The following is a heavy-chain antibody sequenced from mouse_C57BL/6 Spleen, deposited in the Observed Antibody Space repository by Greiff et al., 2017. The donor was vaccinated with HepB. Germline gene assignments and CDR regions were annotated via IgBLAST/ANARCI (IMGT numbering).Heavy chain of an antibody. CDR3: ARAGLRRGFAY. D-gene: IGHD2-4*01. J-gene: IGHJ3*01. Sequence: EVQLQQSGPELVKPGASVKISCKASGYTFTDYYMNWVKQSHGKSLEWIGDINPNNGGTSYNQKFKGKATLTVDKSYSTAYMELRSLTSEDSAVYYCARAGLRRGFAYWGQGTLVTVSA. V-gene: IGHV1-26*01. CDR2: INPNNGGT. CDR1: GYTFTDYY.